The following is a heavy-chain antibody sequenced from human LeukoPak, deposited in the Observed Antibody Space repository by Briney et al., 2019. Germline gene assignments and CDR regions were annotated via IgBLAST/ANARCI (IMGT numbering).Heavy chain of an antibody. V-gene: IGHV7-4-1*02. CDR3: ARVGTPHFYYYMYV. Sequence: ASVKVSCKASGYTFTSNAMNWVRQAPGQGLEWMGWINTNTGNPTYAQDFTGRFVFSLDTSVSTAYLQISSLKAEDTAVYYCARVGTPHFYYYMYVWGKGTTVTVSS. CDR2: INTNTGNP. J-gene: IGHJ6*03. CDR1: GYTFTSNA. D-gene: IGHD3-10*01.